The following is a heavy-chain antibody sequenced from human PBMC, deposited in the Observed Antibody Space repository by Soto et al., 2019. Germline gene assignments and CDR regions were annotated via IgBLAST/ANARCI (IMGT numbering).Heavy chain of an antibody. CDR2: IHFDGSTT. J-gene: IGHJ4*02. V-gene: IGHV3-74*01. CDR3: ARDAYISGYYQFDY. D-gene: IGHD5-12*01. Sequence: GGSLRLSCAASGLSFSNYNMNWVRQAPGKGLVWVSRIHFDGSTTHYADSVKGRFTVSRDNAKNTLSLQMNSLRAEDTAVYYCARDAYISGYYQFDYWGQGTLVTVSS. CDR1: GLSFSNYN.